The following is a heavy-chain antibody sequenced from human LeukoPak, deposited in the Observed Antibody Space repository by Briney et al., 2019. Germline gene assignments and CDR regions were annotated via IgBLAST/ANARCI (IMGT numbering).Heavy chain of an antibody. Sequence: GGSLRLSCAASGFTFSSYGMHWVRQAPGKGLEWVAVIWYDGSNKYYADSVKGRFTISRDNFKNTLYLQMNSLRAEDTAVYYCARDEGSSWSVDYWGQGTLVTVSS. D-gene: IGHD6-13*01. CDR1: GFTFSSYG. V-gene: IGHV3-33*01. J-gene: IGHJ4*02. CDR2: IWYDGSNK. CDR3: ARDEGSSWSVDY.